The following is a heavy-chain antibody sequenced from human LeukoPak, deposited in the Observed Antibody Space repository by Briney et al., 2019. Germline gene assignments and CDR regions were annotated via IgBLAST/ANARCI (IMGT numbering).Heavy chain of an antibody. V-gene: IGHV1-2*02. J-gene: IGHJ4*02. CDR3: ARENMDTAMPHDY. CDR2: INPNSGGT. D-gene: IGHD5-18*01. CDR1: GYTFTGYY. Sequence: ASVKVSCKASGYTFTGYYMHWVRQAPGQGLEWMGWINPNSGGTNYAQKFQGRVTMTRDTSISTAYMELSRLRSDDTAVYYCARENMDTAMPHDYWGQGTLVTVSS.